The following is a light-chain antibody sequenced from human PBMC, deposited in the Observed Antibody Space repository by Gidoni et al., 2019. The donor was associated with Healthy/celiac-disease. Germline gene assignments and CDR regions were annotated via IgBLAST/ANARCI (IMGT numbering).Light chain of an antibody. CDR2: KAS. CDR3: QQYNSYPLT. Sequence: DIQLTQSPSTLSASVGDRVTITCRASQSISSWLAWYQQKPGKAPKLLIYKASSLESGFPSRFSGSGSWTEFTLTISSLQPDDFATYYCQQYNSYPLTFGGGTKVEIK. J-gene: IGKJ4*01. CDR1: QSISSW. V-gene: IGKV1-5*03.